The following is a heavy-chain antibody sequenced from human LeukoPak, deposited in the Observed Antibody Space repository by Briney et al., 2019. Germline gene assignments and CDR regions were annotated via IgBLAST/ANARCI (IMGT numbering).Heavy chain of an antibody. CDR2: INSDGSST. D-gene: IGHD3-10*02. CDR3: ARDMLSPDSYGMDV. CDR1: GFTFSSYW. J-gene: IGHJ6*02. V-gene: IGHV3-74*01. Sequence: GGSLRLSCAASGFTFSSYWMHWVRQAPGKGLVGVSRINSDGSSTSYADSVKGRFTISRDNAKNTLYLQMNSLRAEDTAVYYCARDMLSPDSYGMDVWGQGTTVTVSS.